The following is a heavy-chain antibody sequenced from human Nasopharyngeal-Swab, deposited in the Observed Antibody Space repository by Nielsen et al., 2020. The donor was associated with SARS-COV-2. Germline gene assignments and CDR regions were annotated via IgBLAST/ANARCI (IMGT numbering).Heavy chain of an antibody. J-gene: IGHJ6*02. CDR3: ARTPYYDILTGYYRGAGDYYYYYGMDV. CDR2: INPSGGST. V-gene: IGHV1-46*01. Sequence: ASVQVSCKASGYTFTSYYMHWVRQAPGQGLEWMGIINPSGGSTSYAQKFQGRVTMTRDTSTSTVYMELSSLRSEGTAVYYCARTPYYDILTGYYRGAGDYYYYYGMDVWGQGTTVTVSS. D-gene: IGHD3-9*01. CDR1: GYTFTSYY.